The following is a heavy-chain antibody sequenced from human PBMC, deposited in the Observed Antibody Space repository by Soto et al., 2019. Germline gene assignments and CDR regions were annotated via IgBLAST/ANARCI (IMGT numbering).Heavy chain of an antibody. J-gene: IGHJ4*02. V-gene: IGHV1-46*03. CDR3: ARDAQYYNVRGGYCYLDY. CDR1: GYTFTSYY. CDR2: INPSGGST. Sequence: ASGKVSCKASGYTFTSYYMHWVRQAPGRGLEWMGIINPSGGSTSYAQKFQGRVTMTGDTSTSTVYMELSSLRSEDTAVYYCARDAQYYNVRGGYCYLDYRDKGT. D-gene: IGHD3-10*02.